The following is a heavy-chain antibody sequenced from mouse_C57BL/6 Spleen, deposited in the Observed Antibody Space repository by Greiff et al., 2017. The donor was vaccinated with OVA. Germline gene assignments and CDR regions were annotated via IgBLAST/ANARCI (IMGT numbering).Heavy chain of an antibody. Sequence: VQLQQSGAELVRPGASVTLSCKASGYTFTDYEMHWVKQTPVHGLEWIGAIDPETGGTAYNQKFKGKAILTADKSSSTAYMELLSLTSEDSAVYYSTRVSDPYFDYWGHGTTLTVSS. D-gene: IGHD6-2*01. CDR3: TRVSDPYFDY. V-gene: IGHV1-15*01. CDR2: IDPETGGT. CDR1: GYTFTDYE. J-gene: IGHJ2*01.